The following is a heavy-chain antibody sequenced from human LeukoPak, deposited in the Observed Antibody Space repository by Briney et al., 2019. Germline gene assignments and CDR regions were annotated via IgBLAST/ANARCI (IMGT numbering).Heavy chain of an antibody. J-gene: IGHJ4*02. CDR1: DGAITGYY. Sequence: SETLSLTCTVSDGAITGYYWGWIRQPPGKGLDWIGHLHFGGSTNYNPSLKSRVTISVDTSKNHFSLKLSSVTAADTAVYYCARGYSTSWTNYFDYWGQGALVTVSS. CDR3: ARGYSTSWTNYFDY. CDR2: LHFGGST. V-gene: IGHV4-59*01. D-gene: IGHD6-13*01.